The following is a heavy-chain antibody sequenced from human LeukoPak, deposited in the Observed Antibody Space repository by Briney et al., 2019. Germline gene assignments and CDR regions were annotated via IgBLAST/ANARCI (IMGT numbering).Heavy chain of an antibody. V-gene: IGHV4-39*07. CDR1: GGSISSSSYY. CDR3: ARWGIASSSWYTLGY. J-gene: IGHJ4*02. CDR2: IYYSGST. Sequence: SETLSLTCTVSGGSISSSSYYWGWIRQPPGKGLEWIGRIYYSGSTYYNPSLKSRVTISVDKSKNQFSLKLSSVTAADTAVYYCARWGIASSSWYTLGYWGQGTLVTVSS. D-gene: IGHD6-13*01.